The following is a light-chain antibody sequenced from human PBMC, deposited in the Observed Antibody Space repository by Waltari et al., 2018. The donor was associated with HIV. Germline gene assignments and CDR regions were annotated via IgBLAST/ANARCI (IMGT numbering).Light chain of an antibody. V-gene: IGKV3-15*01. CDR1: QSVSSN. CDR3: QQYNNWPPYT. CDR2: GAS. J-gene: IGKJ2*01. Sequence: EIVMTQSPATLSVSPGERATLSCRASQSVSSNLAWYQQRPGQAPKLLIYGASTTATGIPAMFSGSGSGTEFTLTISSLQSEEFAVYYCQQYNNWPPYTFGQVTKLEIK.